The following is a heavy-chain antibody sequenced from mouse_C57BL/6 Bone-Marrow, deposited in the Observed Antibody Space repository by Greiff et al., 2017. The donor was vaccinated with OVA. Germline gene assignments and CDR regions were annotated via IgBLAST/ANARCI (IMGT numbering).Heavy chain of an antibody. CDR3: TTLYPSDYAMDY. CDR2: IDPENGDT. J-gene: IGHJ4*01. D-gene: IGHD6-1*01. CDR1: GFNIKDYY. V-gene: IGHV14-4*01. Sequence: DVQLQESGAELVRPGASVKLSCTASGFNIKDYYMHWVKQRPEQGLEWIGWIDPENGDTEYASKFQGQATITADTSSNTAYLQLSNLTSEDTAVYYCTTLYPSDYAMDYWGQGTSVTVSS.